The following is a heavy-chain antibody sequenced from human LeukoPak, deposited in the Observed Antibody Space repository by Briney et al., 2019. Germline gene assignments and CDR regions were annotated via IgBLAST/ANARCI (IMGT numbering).Heavy chain of an antibody. CDR2: ISSSSRTI. Sequence: GGSLRLSCAASGFTFSDYSMNWVRQAPGKGLEWISYISSSSRTIYYADSVKGQFTISRDNAKNSLYLQMNSLRDEDTAVYYCASRPRFDTRGYYVDYWGQGSLVTVSS. J-gene: IGHJ4*02. D-gene: IGHD3-22*01. CDR3: ASRPRFDTRGYYVDY. V-gene: IGHV3-48*02. CDR1: GFTFSDYS.